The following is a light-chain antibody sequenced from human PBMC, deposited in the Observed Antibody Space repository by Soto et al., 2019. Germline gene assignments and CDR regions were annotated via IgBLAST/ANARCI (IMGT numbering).Light chain of an antibody. CDR1: HSVTSSS. V-gene: IGKV3-20*01. CDR3: QQYGSSPRT. J-gene: IGKJ1*01. CDR2: GAS. Sequence: EIVLTQSPGTLSFSPGERVTLSCRASHSVTSSSLAWYQQRPGQAPRLLIYGASSRATGIPDRFSGSGSGTDFTLIISRLEPEDFAVYYCQQYGSSPRTFGQGTKVEVK.